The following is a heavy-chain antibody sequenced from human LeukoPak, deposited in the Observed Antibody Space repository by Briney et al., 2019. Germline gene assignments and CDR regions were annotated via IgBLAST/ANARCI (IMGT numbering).Heavy chain of an antibody. CDR1: GGSISSYY. CDR2: IYYSGST. V-gene: IGHV4-59*12. D-gene: IGHD3-10*01. CDR3: ARIRRGSGSYIDY. J-gene: IGHJ4*02. Sequence: PSVTLSLTCTVSGGSISSYYWSWIRQSLGKGLEWIGYIYYSGSTNYNPSLKSRVTISVDTSKNQFSLKLSSVTAADTAVYYCARIRRGSGSYIDYWGQGTLVTVSS.